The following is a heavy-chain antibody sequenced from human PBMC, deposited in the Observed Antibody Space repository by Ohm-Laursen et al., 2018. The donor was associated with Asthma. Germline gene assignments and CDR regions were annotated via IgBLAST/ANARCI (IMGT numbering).Heavy chain of an antibody. CDR2: ISTASTFI. D-gene: IGHD6-13*01. CDR3: AKDRAAAGTGVRYYYYYGMDV. J-gene: IGHJ6*02. V-gene: IGHV3-21*01. CDR1: GYTFSRYS. Sequence: SLRLSCAASGYTFSRYSIHWVRQFPGKGLEWVASISTASTFIYYADSVRGRFTTSRDNAKNSVYLQMNSLRAEDTAVYYCAKDRAAAGTGVRYYYYYGMDVWGQGTTVTVSS.